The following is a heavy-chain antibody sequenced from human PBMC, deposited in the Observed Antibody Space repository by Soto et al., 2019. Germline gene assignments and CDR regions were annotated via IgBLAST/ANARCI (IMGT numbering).Heavy chain of an antibody. Sequence: SETLSLTCTVSGGSISSGDYYWSWIRQHPGKGLEWIGYMHYSGSTYYNPSLKSRVTISVDTSRKQFYLKLNSVTAADTAVYYCARSDGRYWGQGTLVTVSS. CDR1: GGSISSGDYY. V-gene: IGHV4-31*03. CDR3: ARSDGRY. J-gene: IGHJ4*02. CDR2: MHYSGST.